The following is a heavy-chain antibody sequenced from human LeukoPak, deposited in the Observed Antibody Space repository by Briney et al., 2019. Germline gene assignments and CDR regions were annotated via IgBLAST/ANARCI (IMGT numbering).Heavy chain of an antibody. CDR1: GFTFSSYA. CDR2: ISYHGNNE. CDR3: ARDRVQLWNYGMDV. Sequence: GRSLRLSCAACGFTFSSYAMHWVRQGPGKGLVWVRTISYHGNNEYYADSVKRRFSISRDNSKNTMYLQMNSRRCEDTAAYYCARDRVQLWNYGMDVRGQGTTVTVSS. V-gene: IGHV3-30-3*01. J-gene: IGHJ6*02. D-gene: IGHD1-1*01.